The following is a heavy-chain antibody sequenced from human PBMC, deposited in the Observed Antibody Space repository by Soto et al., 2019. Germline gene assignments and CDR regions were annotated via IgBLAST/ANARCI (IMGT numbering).Heavy chain of an antibody. CDR1: GYTFTAYY. Sequence: QVQLVQSGAEVKKPGASVKVSCKASGYTFTAYYIHWVRQAPGQGLEWMGWINPNSGGTNYAQRFQGWVTMTRDTSISTAYMDLSRLKSDDTAVYYCAREDYYASGGAGRDEAFDIWGQGTVVTVSS. CDR3: AREDYYASGGAGRDEAFDI. CDR2: INPNSGGT. J-gene: IGHJ3*02. D-gene: IGHD3-10*01. V-gene: IGHV1-2*04.